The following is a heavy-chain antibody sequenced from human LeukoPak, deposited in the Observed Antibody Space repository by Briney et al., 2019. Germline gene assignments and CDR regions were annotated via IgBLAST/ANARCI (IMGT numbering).Heavy chain of an antibody. Sequence: SGTLSLTCTVSGGSIGTYYWSWIRQPPGKGLEWIGYVHYSGSTKYHPSLKSRVTISVDTSKNYFSLKLRSVTPADTAVYYCARTENWFDPWGQGTLVTVSS. V-gene: IGHV4-59*01. CDR3: ARTENWFDP. CDR1: GGSIGTYY. D-gene: IGHD1-14*01. CDR2: VHYSGST. J-gene: IGHJ5*02.